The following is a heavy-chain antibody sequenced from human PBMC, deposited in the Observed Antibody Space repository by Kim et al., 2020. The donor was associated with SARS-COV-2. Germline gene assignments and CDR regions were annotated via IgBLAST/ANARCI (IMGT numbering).Heavy chain of an antibody. J-gene: IGHJ6*02. CDR3: ARVSGSLGAYGMDV. V-gene: IGHV1-18*01. CDR1: GYTFTSYG. D-gene: IGHD3-16*01. CDR2: ISAYNGNT. Sequence: ASVKVSCKASGYTFTSYGISWVRQAPGQGLEWMGWISAYNGNTNYAQKLQGRVTMTTDTSTSTAYMELRSLRSDDTAVYYCARVSGSLGAYGMDVWGQGTTVTVSS.